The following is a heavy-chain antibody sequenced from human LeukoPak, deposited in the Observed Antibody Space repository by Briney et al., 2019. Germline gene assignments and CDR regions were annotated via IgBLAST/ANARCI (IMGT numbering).Heavy chain of an antibody. J-gene: IGHJ4*02. CDR3: ASGGYSSSWYMFDY. D-gene: IGHD6-13*01. V-gene: IGHV3-48*03. Sequence: PGGSLRLSCAASGFTFSSYEMNWVRQAPGKGLEWVSYISSSGSTIYYADSVKGRFTISRDNAKNSLYPQMNSLRAEDTAVYYCASGGYSSSWYMFDYWGQGTLVTVSS. CDR2: ISSSGSTI. CDR1: GFTFSSYE.